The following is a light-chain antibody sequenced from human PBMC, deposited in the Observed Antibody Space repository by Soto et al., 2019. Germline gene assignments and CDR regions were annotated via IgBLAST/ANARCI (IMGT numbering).Light chain of an antibody. CDR3: TSSASGSSHVV. CDR1: SSDIGGYDY. Sequence: QSALTQPASASGSPGQSITISCTGTSSDIGGYDYVSWYQRHPGKAPKLMIYDVNKRPSGVSHRFSGSKSGNTASLTISGLQPDEEADYYCTSSASGSSHVVFGGGTKVTVL. J-gene: IGLJ2*01. CDR2: DVN. V-gene: IGLV2-14*01.